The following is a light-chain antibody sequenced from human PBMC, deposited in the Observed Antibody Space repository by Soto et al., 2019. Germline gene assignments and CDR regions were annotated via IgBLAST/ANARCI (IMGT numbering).Light chain of an antibody. J-gene: IGLJ1*01. V-gene: IGLV2-14*01. CDR2: DVS. CDR3: SSYTSRSTKV. Sequence: QSALTQPASVSGSPGQSITISCTGTSSDVGGYNYVSWYQQHPGKAPKLMIYDVSNRPSGVSNRFSGSKSGNTASLTISGLQAEDEADYYCSSYTSRSTKVFGTGTKLT. CDR1: SSDVGGYNY.